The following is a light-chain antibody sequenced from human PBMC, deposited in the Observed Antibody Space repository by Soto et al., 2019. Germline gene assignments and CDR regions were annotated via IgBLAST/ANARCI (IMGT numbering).Light chain of an antibody. J-gene: IGKJ2*01. CDR1: QSVSTN. V-gene: IGKV3-15*01. CDR3: QQYNNWYT. Sequence: EVVMTQSPATLSVSPGERATLSCRASQSVSTNLAWYQQKPGQAPRVLIYGASTRATAVPARFSGSGSGTEFTLTINSLQPEDFAVYYCQQYNNWYTFGQGTKLEIK. CDR2: GAS.